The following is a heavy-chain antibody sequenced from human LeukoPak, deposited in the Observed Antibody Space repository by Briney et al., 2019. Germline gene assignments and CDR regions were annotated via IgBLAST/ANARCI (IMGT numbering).Heavy chain of an antibody. V-gene: IGHV3-23*01. CDR3: ATRTYSSGWYTFDY. D-gene: IGHD6-19*01. Sequence: GESLKISCAASGFTFSSYAMSWVRQAPGKGLEWVSGISGSTYYADSVRGRFTTSRDNSKNTLYLQMNSLRAEDTAVYYCATRTYSSGWYTFDYWGQGTLVTVSS. CDR1: GFTFSSYA. CDR2: ISGST. J-gene: IGHJ4*02.